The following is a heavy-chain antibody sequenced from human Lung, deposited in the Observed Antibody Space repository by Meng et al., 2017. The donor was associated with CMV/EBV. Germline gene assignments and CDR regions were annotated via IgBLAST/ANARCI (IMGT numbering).Heavy chain of an antibody. V-gene: IGHV1-2*02. CDR1: GFTFTAHY. CDR3: ARDHEHQPLLNNWVDP. Sequence: ASVXVSXKASGFTFTAHYIHWVRQAPGQGLEWMGWINPNSGGANYAQEFQGRVTMTRDTSIGTAYMQLSGLTSDDTAVYFCARDHEHQPLLNNWVDPWGQGTLVTVSS. CDR2: INPNSGGA. J-gene: IGHJ5*02. D-gene: IGHD2-2*01.